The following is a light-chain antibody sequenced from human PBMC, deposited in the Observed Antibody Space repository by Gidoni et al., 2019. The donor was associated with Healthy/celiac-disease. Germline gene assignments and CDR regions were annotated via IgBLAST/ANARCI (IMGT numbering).Light chain of an antibody. Sequence: EIVLTQSPGTLSLSQGERATLSCSASQSVSSSYLAWYQQKPGQAPRLLIYGASSRATGIPDRFSGSGSGTDFTLTISRLEPEDFAVYYCQQYGSSALTFGGGTKVEIK. CDR1: QSVSSSY. CDR3: QQYGSSALT. J-gene: IGKJ4*01. V-gene: IGKV3-20*01. CDR2: GAS.